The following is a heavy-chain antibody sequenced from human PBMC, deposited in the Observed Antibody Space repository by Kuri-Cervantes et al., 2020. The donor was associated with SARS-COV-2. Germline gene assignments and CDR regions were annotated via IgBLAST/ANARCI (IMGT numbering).Heavy chain of an antibody. J-gene: IGHJ5*02. V-gene: IGHV4-31*03. CDR2: IYYSGST. CDR3: AGTRDIVVVVAANNWFDP. Sequence: SETLSLTCTVSGGSISSAGYHWSWIRQHPGKGLEWIGYIYYSGSTYYNPSLKSRVTISVDTSKNQFSLKLSSVTAADTAVYYCAGTRDIVVVVAANNWFDPWGQGTLVTVSS. CDR1: GGSISSAGYH. D-gene: IGHD2-15*01.